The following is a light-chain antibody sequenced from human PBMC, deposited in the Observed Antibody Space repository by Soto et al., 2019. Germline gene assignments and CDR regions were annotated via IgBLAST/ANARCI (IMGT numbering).Light chain of an antibody. J-gene: IGKJ1*01. CDR3: QHYGTSPKWT. V-gene: IGKV3-20*01. Sequence: EIVLTQSSGTLSLSPGERGALSCRASQSISTTDLTWYQQKPGQAPRVLIYGTSTRATGIPDRFSGSGSGTDFTLTISRLEPEDFAVYYCQHYGTSPKWTFGPGTKVEL. CDR1: QSISTTD. CDR2: GTS.